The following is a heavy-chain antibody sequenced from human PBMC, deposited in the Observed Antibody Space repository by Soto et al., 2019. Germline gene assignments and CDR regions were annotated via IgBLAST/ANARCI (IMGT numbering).Heavy chain of an antibody. J-gene: IGHJ6*02. Sequence: GESLKISCKGSGYSFTSYWIGWVRQMPGKGLEWMGIIYPGDSDTRYSPSFQGQVPISADKSISTAYLQWSSLKASDTAMYYCPRRSGIAAAGLVQHYNCCMGFWGRRTT. D-gene: IGHD6-13*01. CDR3: PRRSGIAAAGLVQHYNCCMGF. CDR1: GYSFTSYW. V-gene: IGHV5-51*01. CDR2: IYPGDSDT.